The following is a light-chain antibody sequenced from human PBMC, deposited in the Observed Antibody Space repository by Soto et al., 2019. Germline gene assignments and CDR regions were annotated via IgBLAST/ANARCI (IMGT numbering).Light chain of an antibody. CDR1: QDISSW. Sequence: DIQMTQSPSSVSASVGDRVTITCRASQDISSWLAWYQQKPGKAPKLLIYAASSLQSGVPSRFSGSGSRTDFPLTISRLQPEDFATYYCQQANSFPITFGQGTRLETK. V-gene: IGKV1-12*01. CDR3: QQANSFPIT. J-gene: IGKJ5*01. CDR2: AAS.